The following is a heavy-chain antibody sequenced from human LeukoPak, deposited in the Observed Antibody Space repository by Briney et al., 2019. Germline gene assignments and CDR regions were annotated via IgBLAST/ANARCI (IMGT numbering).Heavy chain of an antibody. CDR1: GYSISSGYY. V-gene: IGHV4-38-2*02. D-gene: IGHD3-3*01. CDR3: ARIEKLTIFGVVISGRYFDY. J-gene: IGHJ4*02. Sequence: PSETLSLTCTVSGYSISSGYYWGWIRQPPGKGLEWIGSIYHSGSTYYNPSLKSRVTISVDTSKNQFSLKLSSVTAADTAVYYCARIEKLTIFGVVISGRYFDYWGQGTLVTVSS. CDR2: IYHSGST.